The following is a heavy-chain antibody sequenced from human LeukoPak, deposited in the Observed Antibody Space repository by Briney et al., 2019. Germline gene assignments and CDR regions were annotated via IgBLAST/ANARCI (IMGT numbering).Heavy chain of an antibody. CDR3: ARHSGFYYGDY. V-gene: IGHV4-39*01. CDR2: IYYSGST. D-gene: IGHD3-10*01. J-gene: IGHJ4*02. CDR1: GGSFSGYY. Sequence: NPSETLSLTCAVYGGSFSGYYWSWLRQPPGKGLEWIGSIYYSGSTYYNPSLKSRVTISVDTSKNQFSLKLSSVTAADTAVYYCARHSGFYYGDYWGQGTLVTVSS.